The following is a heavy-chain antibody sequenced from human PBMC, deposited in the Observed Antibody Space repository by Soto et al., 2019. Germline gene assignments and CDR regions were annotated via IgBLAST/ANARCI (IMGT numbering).Heavy chain of an antibody. CDR3: ARVPGYCSGGSCFLYGMDV. D-gene: IGHD2-15*01. J-gene: IGHJ6*02. CDR1: GGSVSSGSYY. CDR2: IYYSGST. Sequence: QVQLQESGPGLVKPSETLSLTCTVSGGSVSSGSYYWSWIRQPPGKGLEWIGYIYYSGSTNSNPSLKSRVTISVDTSKIQFSLKLSSVTAADTAVYYCARVPGYCSGGSCFLYGMDVWGQGTTVTVSS. V-gene: IGHV4-61*01.